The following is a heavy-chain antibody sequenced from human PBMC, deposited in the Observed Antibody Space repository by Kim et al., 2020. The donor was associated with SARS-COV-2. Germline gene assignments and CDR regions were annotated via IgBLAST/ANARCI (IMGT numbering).Heavy chain of an antibody. J-gene: IGHJ4*02. CDR2: IEWKSGGA. D-gene: IGHD5-12*01. CDR1: GFSFDDYA. CDR3: VKGRPQPGTVGAINWPSGWGSHLDY. V-gene: IGHV3-9*01. Sequence: GGSLRLSCAASGFSFDDYAMHWVRLVPGKGLEWVSGIEWKSGGADYADAVKGRFTISRDNAKNSLYLQMDSLAAEDTALYYCVKGRPQPGTVGAINWPSGWGSHLDYWGQGTLVTVSS.